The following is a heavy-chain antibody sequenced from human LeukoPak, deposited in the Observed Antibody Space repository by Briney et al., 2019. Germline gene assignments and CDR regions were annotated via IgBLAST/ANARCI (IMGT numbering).Heavy chain of an antibody. V-gene: IGHV3-53*05. D-gene: IGHD3-10*01. Sequence: WGSLRLTCAASGFTVSSNYMSWVRQAPGKGLEWVSIIYSGGSTFYADSVKGRFTISRDNSKNTLYLQMNTLRAEDTAVYYCAKGQYYGSGTPHYYYYFYMDVWGKGTTVTISS. CDR1: GFTVSSNY. J-gene: IGHJ6*03. CDR3: AKGQYYGSGTPHYYYYFYMDV. CDR2: IYSGGST.